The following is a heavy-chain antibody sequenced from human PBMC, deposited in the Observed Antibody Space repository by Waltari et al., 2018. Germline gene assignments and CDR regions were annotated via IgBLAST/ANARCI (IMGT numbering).Heavy chain of an antibody. CDR2: IYSGDTT. J-gene: IGHJ4*02. V-gene: IGHV3-23*03. CDR1: GFTLSSYV. Sequence: EVQLLESGGGLVQPGGSLRLSCAASGFTLSSYVMSWVRQGPGKGLEWVSVIYSGDTTDYADSVKGRFTIARDNSKNTLHLQMNSLRGEDTAVYYCAKHAALGYCGGGNCYSDYWGQGTLVTVSS. D-gene: IGHD2-15*01. CDR3: AKHAALGYCGGGNCYSDY.